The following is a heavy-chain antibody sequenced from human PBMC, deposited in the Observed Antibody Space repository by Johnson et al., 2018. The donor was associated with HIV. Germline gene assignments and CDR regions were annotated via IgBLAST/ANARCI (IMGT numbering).Heavy chain of an antibody. CDR1: GFTFSSYT. D-gene: IGHD3-22*01. J-gene: IGHJ3*02. CDR2: ISYDGSNN. CDR3: ARDRSTPQPYYYDSSGYRGYSAFDI. Sequence: QVQLVESGGGVVQPGRSLRLSCAASGFTFSSYTMHWVRQAPGKGLEWVAVISYDGSNNYYADSVKGRFNISRDNSKNTLYLQMNSLRAEDTAVYYCARDRSTPQPYYYDSSGYRGYSAFDIWGQGTMVTVSS. V-gene: IGHV3-30*04.